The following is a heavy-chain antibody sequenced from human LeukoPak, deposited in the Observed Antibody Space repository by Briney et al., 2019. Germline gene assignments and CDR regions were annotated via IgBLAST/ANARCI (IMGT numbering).Heavy chain of an antibody. CDR2: IYYSGST. CDR1: GGSISGHY. D-gene: IGHD2-2*01. Sequence: SETLSLTCTVSGGSISGHYWSWIRQPPGKGLEWIGYIYYSGSTNYNPSLKSRVTISVDTSKNQFSLKLSSVTAADTAVYYCARDRSGKYQLLSYWYFDLWGRGTLVTVSS. CDR3: ARDRSGKYQLLSYWYFDL. V-gene: IGHV4-59*11. J-gene: IGHJ2*01.